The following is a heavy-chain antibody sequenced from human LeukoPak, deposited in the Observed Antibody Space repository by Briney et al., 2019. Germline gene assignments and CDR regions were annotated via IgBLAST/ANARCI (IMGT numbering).Heavy chain of an antibody. V-gene: IGHV1-8*01. CDR3: ARVGYYYDSSGYYQDY. CDR2: MNTNSGNT. D-gene: IGHD3-22*01. CDR1: GYTFTSYD. Sequence: ASVKVSCKASGYTFTSYDINWVRQATGQGLEWMGWMNTNSGNTGHAQKFQGRLTMIRDTSTNTAYMELSSLRSEDTAVYYCARVGYYYDSSGYYQDYWGQGTLVTVSS. J-gene: IGHJ4*02.